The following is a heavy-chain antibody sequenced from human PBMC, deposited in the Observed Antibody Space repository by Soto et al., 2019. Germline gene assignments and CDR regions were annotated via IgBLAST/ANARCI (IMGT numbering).Heavy chain of an antibody. Sequence: GGSLRLSCAASGFTFSSYSMNWVRQAPGKGLEWVSSISSSSSYIYYADSVKGRFTISRDNAKNSLYLQMNSLRAEDTAVYYCARERPDDDAFDIWGQGTMVTVSS. V-gene: IGHV3-21*01. CDR3: ARERPDDDAFDI. CDR1: GFTFSSYS. J-gene: IGHJ3*02. CDR2: ISSSSSYI.